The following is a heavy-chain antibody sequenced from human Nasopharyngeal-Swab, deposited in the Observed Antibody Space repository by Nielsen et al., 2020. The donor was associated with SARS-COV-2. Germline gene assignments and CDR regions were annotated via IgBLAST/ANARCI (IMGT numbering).Heavy chain of an antibody. CDR2: IYYTGST. J-gene: IGHJ3*02. D-gene: IGHD3-16*02. Sequence: GSLRLSCTVSGGSISSSSYYWGWIRQPPGKGLEWIGSIYYTGSTYYNPSLKSRVTISVDTSKNQFSPKLSSVTAADTAVYYCARGVISSFDAFDIWGQGTMVTVSS. CDR1: GGSISSSSYY. CDR3: ARGVISSFDAFDI. V-gene: IGHV4-39*01.